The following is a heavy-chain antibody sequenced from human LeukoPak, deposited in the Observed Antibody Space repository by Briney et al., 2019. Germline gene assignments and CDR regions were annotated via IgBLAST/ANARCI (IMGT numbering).Heavy chain of an antibody. CDR1: GFTFSSYA. D-gene: IGHD6-13*01. Sequence: GGSLRLSCAASGFTFSSYAMSWVRQAPGKGLEWVPAISGSGGSTYYADSVKGRFTISRDNSKNTLYLQMNSLRAEDTAVYYCAKDRSSLYEAYYFDYWGQGTLVTVSS. V-gene: IGHV3-23*01. CDR3: AKDRSSLYEAYYFDY. CDR2: ISGSGGST. J-gene: IGHJ4*02.